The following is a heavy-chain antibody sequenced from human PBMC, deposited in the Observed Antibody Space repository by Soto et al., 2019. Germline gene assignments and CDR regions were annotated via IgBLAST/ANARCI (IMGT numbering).Heavy chain of an antibody. Sequence: GEPLKISCQGSGYSFTSYWIGWVRQMPGKGLEWMGIIYPGDSDTRYSPSFQGQVTISADKSISTAYLQWSSLKASDTAMYYCARNSYDSSGYWDYYYGMDVWGQGTTVTVSS. D-gene: IGHD3-22*01. CDR2: IYPGDSDT. CDR1: GYSFTSYW. CDR3: ARNSYDSSGYWDYYYGMDV. J-gene: IGHJ6*02. V-gene: IGHV5-51*01.